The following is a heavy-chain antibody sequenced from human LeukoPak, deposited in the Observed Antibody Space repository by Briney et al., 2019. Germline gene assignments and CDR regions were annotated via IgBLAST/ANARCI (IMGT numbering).Heavy chain of an antibody. V-gene: IGHV3-11*01. D-gene: IGHD5-12*01. CDR3: ARVRGSYSSDY. Sequence: GGSLRLSCAASRFTFSDYYMSWIRQAPGKGLEWVSFISKDGRTVSYADSVKGQFTISRDNSKNSLYLQMNSLTADDTAVYFCARVRGSYSSDYWGQGTLVTVSS. J-gene: IGHJ4*02. CDR2: ISKDGRTV. CDR1: RFTFSDYY.